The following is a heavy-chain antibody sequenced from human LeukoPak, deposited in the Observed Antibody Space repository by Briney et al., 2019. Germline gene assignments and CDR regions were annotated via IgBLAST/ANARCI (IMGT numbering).Heavy chain of an antibody. CDR2: IYYSGST. V-gene: IGHV4-59*08. D-gene: IGHD1-26*01. J-gene: IGHJ4*02. CDR1: GGSISSYY. Sequence: PSETLSLTCTVSGGSISSYYWSWIRQPPGKGLEWIGDIYYSGSTNYNPSLKSRVTISVDPSKNQFSLRLSSVTAADTAVYYSARLASGSYGPLTPFDYWGQGTLVTVSS. CDR3: ARLASGSYGPLTPFDY.